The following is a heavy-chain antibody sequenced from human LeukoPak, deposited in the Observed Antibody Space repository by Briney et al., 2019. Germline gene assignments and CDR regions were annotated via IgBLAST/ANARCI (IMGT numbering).Heavy chain of an antibody. CDR1: GFTFSSYA. Sequence: GGSLRLSCAASGFTFSSYAMSWVRQDPGKGLEWVSAISGSGDSTYYADSVKGRFTISRDNSKNTLYLQMNSLRVEDTAVYYCTKPDCPSTSCYTLDYWGQGILVTVSS. CDR3: TKPDCPSTSCYTLDY. J-gene: IGHJ4*02. CDR2: ISGSGDST. V-gene: IGHV3-23*01. D-gene: IGHD2-2*02.